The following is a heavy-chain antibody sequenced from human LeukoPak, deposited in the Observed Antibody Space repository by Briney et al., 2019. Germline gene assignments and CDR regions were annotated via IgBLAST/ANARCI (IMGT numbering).Heavy chain of an antibody. J-gene: IGHJ5*02. Sequence: GGSLRLSCAASGFTVSSNYMNWVRQTPGKGLEWGSSISSSSSYIYYADSLKGRFTISRDNAKNSLYLPMNSLRAEDTAVYYCARDAPYDYVWGSYRSPNWFDPWGQGTLVTVSS. CDR3: ARDAPYDYVWGSYRSPNWFDP. CDR1: GFTVSSNY. CDR2: ISSSSSYI. V-gene: IGHV3-21*01. D-gene: IGHD3-16*02.